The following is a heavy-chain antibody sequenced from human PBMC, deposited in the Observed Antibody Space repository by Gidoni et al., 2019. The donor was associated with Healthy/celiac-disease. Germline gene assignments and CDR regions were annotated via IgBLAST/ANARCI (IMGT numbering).Heavy chain of an antibody. CDR3: AGRYCSGGSCWRGIDY. Sequence: QVQLQQWGAGLLKPSETLSLTCAVYGGSFRGYYWSWIRQPPGKGLEWIGEINHSGSTNYNPSLKSRVTISVDTSKNQFSLKLSSVTAADTAVYYCAGRYCSGGSCWRGIDYWGQGTLATVSS. V-gene: IGHV4-34*01. J-gene: IGHJ4*02. CDR1: GGSFRGYY. CDR2: INHSGST. D-gene: IGHD2-15*01.